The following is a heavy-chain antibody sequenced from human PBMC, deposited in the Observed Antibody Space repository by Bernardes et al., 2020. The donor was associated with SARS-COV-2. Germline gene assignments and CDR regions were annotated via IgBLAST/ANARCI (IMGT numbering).Heavy chain of an antibody. Sequence: SETLSLTCTVSGASLNSGRYYWSWIRQPAGEGLEYIGRFHSGEGTRYNPSLKRRVTISIDTSKSLFSLELNSVTAADTAVYYCALTSVVPWAFDVWGPGTMVVVSS. V-gene: IGHV4-61*02. D-gene: IGHD4-17*01. CDR3: ALTSVVPWAFDV. CDR1: GASLNSGRYY. CDR2: FHSGEGT. J-gene: IGHJ3*01.